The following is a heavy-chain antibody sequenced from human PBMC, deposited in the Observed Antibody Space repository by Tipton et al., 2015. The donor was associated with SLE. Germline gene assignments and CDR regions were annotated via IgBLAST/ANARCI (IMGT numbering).Heavy chain of an antibody. Sequence: TLSLTCAVYGGSFSSGSYYWSWIRQPPGKGLEWIGYIYYSGSTYYNPSLKSRVTISVDTSKNQFSLKLSSVTAADTAVYYCARERRATYYDFWGGEGAFDYWGQGTLVTVSS. V-gene: IGHV4-61*01. CDR3: ARERRATYYDFWGGEGAFDY. CDR1: GGSFSSGSYY. CDR2: IYYSGST. J-gene: IGHJ4*02. D-gene: IGHD3-3*01.